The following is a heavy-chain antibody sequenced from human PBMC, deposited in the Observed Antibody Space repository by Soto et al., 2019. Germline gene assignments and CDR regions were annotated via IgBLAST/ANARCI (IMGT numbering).Heavy chain of an antibody. Sequence: VQLVESGGGLVKPGGSLRLSCAASGFIFATHTINWVRQAPGKGLEWVSSITGSGIYTRYADSVKGRFTISRDNAKASLYLQMNSLGAEDTAVYYCVKEVISNYNEYFDYWGQGTLVTVSS. CDR2: ITGSGIYT. CDR1: GFIFATHT. D-gene: IGHD4-4*01. J-gene: IGHJ4*02. V-gene: IGHV3-21*02. CDR3: VKEVISNYNEYFDY.